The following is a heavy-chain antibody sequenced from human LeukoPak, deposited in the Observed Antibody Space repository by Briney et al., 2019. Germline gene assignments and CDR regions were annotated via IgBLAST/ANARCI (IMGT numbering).Heavy chain of an antibody. CDR1: GYTFTKNG. J-gene: IGHJ6*02. CDR3: ARQGNMVREMDV. V-gene: IGHV7-4-1*04. Sequence: ASVKVSCKASGYTFTKNGIHWVRQAPGQGPQWMGLINTITGDPTYAQDFTGRIVFSLDTSVSMAYLQISSLKAEDTAVYYCARQGNMVREMDVWGQGTTVTVSS. D-gene: IGHD3-10*01. CDR2: INTITGDP.